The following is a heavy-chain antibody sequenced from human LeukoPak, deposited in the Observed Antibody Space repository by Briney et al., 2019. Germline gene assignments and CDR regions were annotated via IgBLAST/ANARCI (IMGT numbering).Heavy chain of an antibody. CDR3: ARHSTSIFGVVTEDY. CDR2: INTVGTGT. D-gene: IGHD3-3*01. J-gene: IGHJ4*02. V-gene: IGHV3-74*01. Sequence: PGGSLRLSCAVSGLTFSNYWMHCVRQAPGKGMVWVSRINTVGTGTSYADSVKGRFTASTDNAKNTLYLQMNSLRVEDTAVYYCARHSTSIFGVVTEDYWGQGTLDTVSS. CDR1: GLTFSNYW.